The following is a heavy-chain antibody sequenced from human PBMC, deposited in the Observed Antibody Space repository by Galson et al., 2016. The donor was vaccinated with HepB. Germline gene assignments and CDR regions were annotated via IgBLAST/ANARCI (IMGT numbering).Heavy chain of an antibody. CDR3: ARVDEGYYYLIDY. Sequence: SLRLSCAASGIPFTDYGMHWVRQAPGKGLEWVSYIGSRSSPIHYADSVKGRFTISRDNAKNSLYLQMNSLRDEDTAVYYCARVDEGYYYLIDYWGQGTLVTVSS. V-gene: IGHV3-48*02. J-gene: IGHJ4*02. D-gene: IGHD3-22*01. CDR2: IGSRSSPI. CDR1: GIPFTDYG.